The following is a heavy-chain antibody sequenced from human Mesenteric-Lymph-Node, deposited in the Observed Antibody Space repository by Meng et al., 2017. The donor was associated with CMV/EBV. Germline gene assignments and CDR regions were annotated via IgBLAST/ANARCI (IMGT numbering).Heavy chain of an antibody. Sequence: GESLKISCAASGFTFSSHTMCWVRQAPGKGLEWVSSISSRNSFIYYADSVKGRFTISRDNAKKSLYLQMNSLRAEDTAVYYCARLGCYDFWSGCSEVWGQGTTVTVSS. CDR1: GFTFSSHT. CDR3: ARLGCYDFWSGCSEV. V-gene: IGHV3-21*01. D-gene: IGHD3-3*01. CDR2: ISSRNSFI. J-gene: IGHJ6*02.